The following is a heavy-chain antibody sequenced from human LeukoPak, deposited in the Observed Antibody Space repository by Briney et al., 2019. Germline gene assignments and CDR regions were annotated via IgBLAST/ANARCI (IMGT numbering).Heavy chain of an antibody. D-gene: IGHD5-18*01. Sequence: PSETLSLTCAVYGGSFSGYYWSWIRQPPGKGLEWIGEINHSGSTNYNPSLKSRVTVSVDTSKNQFSLKLSSVTAADTAVYYCARTTEGGYTYGYFYYYYMDVWGKGTTVTISS. J-gene: IGHJ6*03. CDR2: INHSGST. CDR3: ARTTEGGYTYGYFYYYYMDV. CDR1: GGSFSGYY. V-gene: IGHV4-34*01.